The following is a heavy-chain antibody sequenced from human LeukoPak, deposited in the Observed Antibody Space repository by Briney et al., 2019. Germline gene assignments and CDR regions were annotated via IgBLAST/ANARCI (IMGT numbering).Heavy chain of an antibody. Sequence: ASVKVSRKASGYTFTDYYMHWVRQAPGQGLEWMGWINPNSGDTNYAQNFQGRVTMTRDTSISTAYMELSRLRSDDTAVYYCARDYYGSGSYSGHWGQGTLVTVSS. J-gene: IGHJ4*02. CDR2: INPNSGDT. V-gene: IGHV1-2*02. D-gene: IGHD3-10*01. CDR3: ARDYYGSGSYSGH. CDR1: GYTFTDYY.